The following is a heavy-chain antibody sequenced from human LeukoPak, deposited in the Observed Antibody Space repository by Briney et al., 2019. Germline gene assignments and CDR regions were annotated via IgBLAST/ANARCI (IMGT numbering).Heavy chain of an antibody. CDR1: GGSISSYY. CDR2: IYYSEST. J-gene: IGHJ4*02. D-gene: IGHD5-12*01. CDR3: AREDGSSGYDDF. V-gene: IGHV4-59*01. Sequence: PSETLSLTCTVSGGSISSYYWSWIRQPPQKGLEWIGSIYYSESTNYNPSLKSRVAISLDTSKSQFSLKLSSVTAADTAVNCCAREDGSSGYDDFWGQGTLVTVSS.